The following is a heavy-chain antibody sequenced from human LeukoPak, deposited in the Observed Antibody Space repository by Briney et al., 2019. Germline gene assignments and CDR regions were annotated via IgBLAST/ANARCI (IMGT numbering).Heavy chain of an antibody. J-gene: IGHJ5*02. Sequence: GGSLRLSCAASGFTFRWYWMSWVRQAPGKGLKWVANIKQDGSERYYVDSVRGRFTISRDNAKNSLYLQMNSLGAEDTAVYYCTRDESWGQGTLVTVSS. CDR1: GFTFRWYW. V-gene: IGHV3-7*01. CDR2: IKQDGSER. CDR3: TRDES.